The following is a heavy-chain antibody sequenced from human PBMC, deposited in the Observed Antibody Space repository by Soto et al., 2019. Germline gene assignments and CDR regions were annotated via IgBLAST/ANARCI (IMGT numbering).Heavy chain of an antibody. V-gene: IGHV3-48*02. CDR2: ISSGGSTI. J-gene: IGHJ6*02. D-gene: IGHD1-26*01. CDR3: ARASREGYYYYYGMDV. CDR1: GFTFNSYS. Sequence: GGSLRLSCAASGFTFNSYSMNWVRQAPGKGLEWVSYISSGGSTIFYANSVKGRFTISRDNAKNSLYLQVNSLRDEDTALYYCARASREGYYYYYGMDVWGQGTTVTVSS.